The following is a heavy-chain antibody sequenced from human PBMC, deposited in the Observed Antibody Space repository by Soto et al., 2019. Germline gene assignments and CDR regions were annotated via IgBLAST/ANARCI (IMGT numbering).Heavy chain of an antibody. J-gene: IGHJ6*02. CDR2: ISPLSATT. D-gene: IGHD2-2*01. CDR3: ARGFDDRGIVVVPAANPWYYGMDV. V-gene: IGHV1-69*01. CDR1: GGTLSNNA. Sequence: QVPLVQSGTEVKKPGSSVKGSCKASGGTLSNNAISWVRQAPGQGLEWMGGISPLSATTNYAQKLQGRVAITAGRSTSTEYMELTSLTSEDTAVYYWARGFDDRGIVVVPAANPWYYGMDVLGQGTTVTVSS.